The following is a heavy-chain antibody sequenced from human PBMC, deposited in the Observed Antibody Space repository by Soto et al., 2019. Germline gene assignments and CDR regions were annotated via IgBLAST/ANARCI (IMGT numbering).Heavy chain of an antibody. CDR1: GGTFSSYT. D-gene: IGHD3-10*01. Sequence: SVKVSCKASGGTFSSYTISWVRQAPGQGLEWMGRIIPILGIANYAQKFQGRVTITADKSTSTAYMELSSLRSEDTAVYYCARRGVAGHYFDYWGQGTLVTVSS. J-gene: IGHJ4*02. CDR3: ARRGVAGHYFDY. CDR2: IIPILGIA. V-gene: IGHV1-69*02.